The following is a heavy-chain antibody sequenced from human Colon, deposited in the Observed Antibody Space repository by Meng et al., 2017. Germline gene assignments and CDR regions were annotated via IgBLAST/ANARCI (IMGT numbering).Heavy chain of an antibody. D-gene: IGHD2-2*02. V-gene: IGHV3-11*01. CDR3: ARGRYRSTH. CDR1: GFTFSDYY. CDR2: ISGSGSSV. J-gene: IGHJ4*02. Sequence: QVQLGEVGGGLVKPGGSLRLSCAASGFTFSDYYMTWIRQAPGKGLEWLSYISGSGSSVYYADSVKGRITISRDNAKNSLYLQMNSLRAEDTAVYYCARGRYRSTHWGQGTLVTVSS.